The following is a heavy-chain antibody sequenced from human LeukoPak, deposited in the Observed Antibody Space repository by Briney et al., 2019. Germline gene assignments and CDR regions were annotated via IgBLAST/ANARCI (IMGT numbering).Heavy chain of an antibody. CDR3: AKGRGDILTGYYYFDY. V-gene: IGHV3-30*18. CDR1: GFTFSSYG. D-gene: IGHD3-9*01. Sequence: PGGSLRLSCAASGFTFSSYGMHWVRQAPGKGLEWVAVISYDGSNKYYADSVKGRFTTSRDNSKNTLYLQMNSLRAEDTAVYYCAKGRGDILTGYYYFDYWGQGTLVTVSS. J-gene: IGHJ4*02. CDR2: ISYDGSNK.